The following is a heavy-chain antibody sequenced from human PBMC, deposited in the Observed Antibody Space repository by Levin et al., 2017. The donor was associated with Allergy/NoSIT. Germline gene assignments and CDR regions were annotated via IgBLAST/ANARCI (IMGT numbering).Heavy chain of an antibody. D-gene: IGHD2-2*02. V-gene: IGHV4-34*01. J-gene: IGHJ5*02. Sequence: SQTLSLTCAVYGGSFSGSYWSWLRQPPGKGLEWIGEINHSGSTNYNPSLKSRVTISVDTSKNQFSLKLSSVTAADTAVYYCARGGYCSSTSCYTGYNWFDPWGQGTLVTVSS. CDR3: ARGGYCSSTSCYTGYNWFDP. CDR1: GGSFSGSY. CDR2: INHSGST.